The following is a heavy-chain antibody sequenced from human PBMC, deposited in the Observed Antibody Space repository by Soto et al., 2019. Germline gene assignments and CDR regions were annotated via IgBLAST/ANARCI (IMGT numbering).Heavy chain of an antibody. V-gene: IGHV3-9*01. CDR3: AKENGIAAAGTGGAFDY. Sequence: SLRLSCAASGFTFDDYAMHWVRQAPGKGLEWVSGISWNSGSIGYADSVKGRFTISRDNAKNSLYLQMNSLRAEDTALYYCAKENGIAAAGTGGAFDYWGQGTLVTVSS. J-gene: IGHJ4*02. D-gene: IGHD6-13*01. CDR1: GFTFDDYA. CDR2: ISWNSGSI.